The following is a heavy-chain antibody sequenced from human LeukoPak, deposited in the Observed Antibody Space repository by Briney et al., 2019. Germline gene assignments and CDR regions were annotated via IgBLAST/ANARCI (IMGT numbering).Heavy chain of an antibody. CDR2: INHSGST. J-gene: IGHJ4*02. CDR3: VRGTYFYDVSGYFAH. V-gene: IGHV4-34*01. Sequence: SETLSLTCAVYGGSFSGYYWSWIRQPPGKGLEWIGEINHSGSTNYNPSLKSRVAMSVDTSKNQISLTLSSVTAADTAVYFCVRGTYFYDVSGYFAHWGRGTQVTVSS. CDR1: GGSFSGYY. D-gene: IGHD3-22*01.